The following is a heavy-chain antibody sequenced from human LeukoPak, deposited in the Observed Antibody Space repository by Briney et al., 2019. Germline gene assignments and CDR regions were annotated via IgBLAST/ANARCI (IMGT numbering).Heavy chain of an antibody. CDR3: ARGYLIRGVISYYFDY. CDR1: GFTFSSYS. D-gene: IGHD3-10*01. Sequence: GGSLRLSCAASGFTFSSYSMNWVRQAPGKGLEWVSSISSSSSYIYYADSVKGRFTISRDNSKNTLYLQMNSLRAEDTAVYYCARGYLIRGVISYYFDYWGQGTLVTVSS. CDR2: ISSSSSYI. V-gene: IGHV3-21*01. J-gene: IGHJ4*02.